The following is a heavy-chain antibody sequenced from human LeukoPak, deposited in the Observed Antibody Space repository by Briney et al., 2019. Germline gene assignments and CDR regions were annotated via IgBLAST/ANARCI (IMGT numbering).Heavy chain of an antibody. CDR2: ISSSSSYI. Sequence: PGGSLRLSCAASGFTFSSYSMNWVRQAPGKGLEWVSCISSSSSYIYYADSVKGRLTISRDNAKNSLYLQLNTLRAEDTAVYYCARDSSSPYYYYYYMDVWGKGTTVTVSS. J-gene: IGHJ6*03. CDR3: ARDSSSPYYYYYYMDV. CDR1: GFTFSSYS. V-gene: IGHV3-21*01. D-gene: IGHD6-13*01.